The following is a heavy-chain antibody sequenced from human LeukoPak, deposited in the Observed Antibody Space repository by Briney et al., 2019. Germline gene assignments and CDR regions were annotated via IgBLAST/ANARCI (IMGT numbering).Heavy chain of an antibody. Sequence: GGSLRLSCAASGFTFNSYALHWVRQAPGKGLEWVAVTSYDGNNKYYAESVKGRFTISRDNSKSMLYLQMNSLRAEDTAVYFCANDAAQQLLSNFFYGMDVWGQGTTSTVSS. D-gene: IGHD6-13*01. V-gene: IGHV3-30-3*02. CDR2: TSYDGNNK. CDR3: ANDAAQQLLSNFFYGMDV. CDR1: GFTFNSYA. J-gene: IGHJ6*02.